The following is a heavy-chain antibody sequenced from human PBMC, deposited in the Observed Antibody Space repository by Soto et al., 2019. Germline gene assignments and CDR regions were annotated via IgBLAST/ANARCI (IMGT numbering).Heavy chain of an antibody. CDR1: GGTFSSYT. V-gene: IGHV1-69*02. CDR3: ARSRAYSYGQLGHYYFDY. Sequence: GASVKVSCKASGGTFSSYTISWVRQAPGQGLEWMGRIIPILGIANYAQKFQGRATITADKSTSTAYMELSSLRSEDTAVYYCARSRAYSYGQLGHYYFDYWGQGTLVTVSS. D-gene: IGHD5-18*01. CDR2: IIPILGIA. J-gene: IGHJ4*02.